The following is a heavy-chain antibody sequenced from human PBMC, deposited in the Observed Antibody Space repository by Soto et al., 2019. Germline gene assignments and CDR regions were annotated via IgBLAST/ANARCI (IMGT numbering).Heavy chain of an antibody. Sequence: GGSLRLSCSASGFTFSSYAMHWVRQAPGKGLEYVSAISSNVGSTYYADSVKGRFTISGDNSKNTLYLQMSSLRAEDTAVYYCVKDPGRYYYGMDVWGQGTKVTVSS. D-gene: IGHD1-26*01. CDR3: VKDPGRYYYGMDV. CDR2: ISSNVGST. J-gene: IGHJ6*02. CDR1: GFTFSSYA. V-gene: IGHV3-64D*06.